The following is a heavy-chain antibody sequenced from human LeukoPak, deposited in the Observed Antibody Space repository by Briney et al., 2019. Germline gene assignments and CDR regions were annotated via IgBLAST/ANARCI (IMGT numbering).Heavy chain of an antibody. CDR1: GFTFSSYS. D-gene: IGHD6-13*01. CDR2: ISSSSSTI. CDR3: ARGYSSSPLDLDY. J-gene: IGHJ4*02. Sequence: PGGSLRLSCAASGFTFSSYSMNWVRQAPGEGLEWVSYISSSSSTIYYADSVKGRFTISRDNAKNSLYLQMNSLRAEDTAVYYCARGYSSSPLDLDYRGQGTLVTVSS. V-gene: IGHV3-48*01.